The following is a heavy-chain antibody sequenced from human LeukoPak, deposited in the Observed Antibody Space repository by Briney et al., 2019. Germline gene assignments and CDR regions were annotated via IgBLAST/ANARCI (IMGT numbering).Heavy chain of an antibody. Sequence: GGSLRLSCAASGFTFSSCWMHRVCHAPGKGLVWVSRIKSDGSTNYADSVKGRFTISRDNAKNTVSLQMNSLRAEDTGVYYCARAPSEIGGYYPEYFRHWGQGTLVTVSS. D-gene: IGHD3-22*01. V-gene: IGHV3-74*01. CDR1: GFTFSSCW. J-gene: IGHJ1*01. CDR2: IKSDGST. CDR3: ARAPSEIGGYYPEYFRH.